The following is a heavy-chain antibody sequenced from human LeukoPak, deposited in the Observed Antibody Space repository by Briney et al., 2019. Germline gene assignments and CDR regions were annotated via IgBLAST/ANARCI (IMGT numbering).Heavy chain of an antibody. CDR1: GFTFSDYY. CDR2: ISSSGSTI. V-gene: IGHV3-11*01. CDR3: AKEYYYDSSGFGY. J-gene: IGHJ4*02. D-gene: IGHD3-22*01. Sequence: GGSLRLSCAASGFTFSDYYMSWIRQAPGKGLEWVSYISSSGSTIYYADSVKGRFTISRDNSKNTLYLQMNSLRAEDTAVYYCAKEYYYDSSGFGYWGQGTLVTVSS.